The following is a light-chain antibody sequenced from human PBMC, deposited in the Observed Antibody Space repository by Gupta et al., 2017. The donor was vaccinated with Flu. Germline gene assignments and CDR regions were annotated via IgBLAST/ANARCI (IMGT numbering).Light chain of an antibody. V-gene: IGKV1-5*03. J-gene: IGKJ1*01. CDR2: KAS. Sequence: DIQMTQSPSTLSASVGDRVTITCRASQSSDSWLAWYQQKPGKAPKLLIYKASKLESGVPSRFSGSGSGTEFTLTISSLQPDDFATYYCQQERSSPRTFGQGTTVEIK. CDR3: QQERSSPRT. CDR1: QSSDSW.